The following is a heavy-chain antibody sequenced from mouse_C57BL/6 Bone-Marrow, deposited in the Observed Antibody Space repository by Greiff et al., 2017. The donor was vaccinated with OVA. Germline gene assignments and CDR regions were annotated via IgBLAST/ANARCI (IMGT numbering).Heavy chain of an antibody. D-gene: IGHD1-1*02. Sequence: EVHLVESGGGLVQPGGSLKLSCAASGFTFSDYYMYWVRQTPEKRLEWVAYISNGGGRTYYPDTVKGRFTISRDNAKNTLYRQMSRLKSEDTAMYYGARHGGNYLDYWGQGTTLTVSS. CDR1: GFTFSDYY. CDR3: ARHGGNYLDY. J-gene: IGHJ2*01. V-gene: IGHV5-12*01. CDR2: ISNGGGRT.